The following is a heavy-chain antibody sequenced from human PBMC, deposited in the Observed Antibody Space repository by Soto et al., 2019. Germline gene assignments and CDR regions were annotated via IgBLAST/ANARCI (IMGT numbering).Heavy chain of an antibody. V-gene: IGHV3-30*18. D-gene: IGHD2-2*02. J-gene: IGHJ3*02. CDR2: MSYDGSKI. CDR1: VFSFDTYG. Sequence: GGSLRLSCAASVFSFDTYGMHWFRQCAGQGLEWVSTMSYDGSKIYYRDSVRGRFSISRDNSKNTLYLQMNSLRVEDTAVYYCAKDAIPYNNRHDGFDIWGQGTVVTVSS. CDR3: AKDAIPYNNRHDGFDI.